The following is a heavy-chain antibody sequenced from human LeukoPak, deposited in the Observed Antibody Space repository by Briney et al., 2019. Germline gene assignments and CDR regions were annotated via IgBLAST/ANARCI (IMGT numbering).Heavy chain of an antibody. CDR3: ARTKEMASISYFDS. CDR1: GFTFDDYG. D-gene: IGHD5-24*01. V-gene: IGHV3-48*03. Sequence: GGSLRLSCAASGFTFDDYGMNWVRQDPAKGLERVSYIDSSVSTIHYADSVKARFTISRDNAKNSLYLQMNSLRAEDTAVYYCARTKEMASISYFDSWGQGTLVTVSS. J-gene: IGHJ4*02. CDR2: IDSSVSTI.